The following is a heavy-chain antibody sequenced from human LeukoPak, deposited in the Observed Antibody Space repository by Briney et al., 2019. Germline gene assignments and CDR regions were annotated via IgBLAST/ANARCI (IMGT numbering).Heavy chain of an antibody. D-gene: IGHD2-2*01. CDR3: AKGVLGYCSSTSCSRSNFDY. CDR1: GFTFSSYG. Sequence: GGSLRLSCAASGFTFSSYGMHWVRLAPGKGLEWVAVISYDGSNKYYADSVKGRFTISRDNSKNTLYLQMNSLRAEDTAVYYCAKGVLGYCSSTSCSRSNFDYWGQGTLVTVSS. V-gene: IGHV3-30*18. CDR2: ISYDGSNK. J-gene: IGHJ4*02.